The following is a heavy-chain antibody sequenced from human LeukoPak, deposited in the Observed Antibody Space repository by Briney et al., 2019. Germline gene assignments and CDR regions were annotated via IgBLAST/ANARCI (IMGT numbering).Heavy chain of an antibody. D-gene: IGHD4-17*01. CDR3: ARHRGYGDPWYFDL. CDR1: GGSISSSSYY. CDR2: IYYSGST. Sequence: SETLSLTCTVSGGSISSSSYYWGWIRQPPGKGLEWIGSIYYSGSTYYNPSLKSRVTISVDTSKNQFSLKLSSVTAADTAVCYCARHRGYGDPWYFDLWGRGTLVTVSS. V-gene: IGHV4-39*01. J-gene: IGHJ2*01.